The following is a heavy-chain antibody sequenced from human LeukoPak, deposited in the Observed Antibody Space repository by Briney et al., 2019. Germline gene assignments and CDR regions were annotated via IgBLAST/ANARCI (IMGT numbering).Heavy chain of an antibody. CDR3: ARVRFGYYYYMDV. V-gene: IGHV4-34*01. CDR2: INHSGST. CDR1: GGSFSGYY. J-gene: IGHJ6*03. Sequence: SETLSLTCAVYGGSFSGYYWSWIRQPPGKGLGWIGEINHSGSTNYNPSLKSRVTISVDTSKNQFSLKLSSVTAADTAVYYCARVRFGYYYYMDVWGKGTTVTISS. D-gene: IGHD3-10*01.